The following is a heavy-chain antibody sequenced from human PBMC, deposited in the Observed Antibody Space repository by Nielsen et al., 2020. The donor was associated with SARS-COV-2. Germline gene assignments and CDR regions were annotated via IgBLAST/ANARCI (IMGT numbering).Heavy chain of an antibody. J-gene: IGHJ4*02. CDR2: MNQDGGQK. D-gene: IGHD3-16*01. CDR3: AKGGTRELDS. Sequence: GESLKISCAASGFAFRSYWMTWVRQASGKGLEWVANMNQDGGQKYYIDSVKGRFTISRDNAHNSLYLQMDSLRAEDTAVYYCAKGGTRELDSWGQGTLVTVSS. V-gene: IGHV3-7*05. CDR1: GFAFRSYW.